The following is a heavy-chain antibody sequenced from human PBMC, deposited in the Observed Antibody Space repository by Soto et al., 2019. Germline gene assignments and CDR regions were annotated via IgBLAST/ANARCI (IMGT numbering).Heavy chain of an antibody. D-gene: IGHD6-19*01. V-gene: IGHV1-58*01. CDR2: IVVGSGNT. J-gene: IGHJ6*02. Sequence: SVKVSCKASGFTFTSSAVQWVRQARGQRLEWIGWIVVGSGNTNYAQKFQERVTITRDMSTSTAYMELSSLRSEDTAVYYCAADRSVAGTGPYYYYGMDVWGQGTTVTVSS. CDR3: AADRSVAGTGPYYYYGMDV. CDR1: GFTFTSSA.